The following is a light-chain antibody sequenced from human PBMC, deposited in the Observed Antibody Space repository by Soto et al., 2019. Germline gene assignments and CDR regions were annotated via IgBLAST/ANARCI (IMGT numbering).Light chain of an antibody. CDR1: QGISNY. J-gene: IGKJ1*01. Sequence: DIQMTQSPSSLSASVGDIVTITFRASQGISNYLAWYQQKPGKVPKLLIYAASTLQSGVPSRFSGSGSGTDFTLTISSLQAEDVAVYYCQQYYSTPLTFGQGTKVDI. CDR3: QQYYSTPLT. V-gene: IGKV1-27*01. CDR2: AAS.